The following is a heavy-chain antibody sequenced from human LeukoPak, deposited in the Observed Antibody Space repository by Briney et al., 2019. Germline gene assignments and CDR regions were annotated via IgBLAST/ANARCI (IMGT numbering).Heavy chain of an antibody. CDR3: AREGIVVVPAAMRAFDI. J-gene: IGHJ3*02. CDR2: ISAYNSNT. D-gene: IGHD2-2*01. CDR1: GYTFTSYG. V-gene: IGHV1-18*01. Sequence: ASVKVSCKASGYTFTSYGISWVRQAPGQGLEWMGWISAYNSNTNYAQKLQGRVTMTTDTSTSTAYMELRSLRSDDTAVYYCAREGIVVVPAAMRAFDIWGQGTMVTVSS.